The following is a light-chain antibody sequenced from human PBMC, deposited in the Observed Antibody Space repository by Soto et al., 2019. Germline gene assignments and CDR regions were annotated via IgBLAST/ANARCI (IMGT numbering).Light chain of an antibody. Sequence: QSALTQPPSASGSPGQSVTISCTGTSSDVGGCKFVSWYQQYPGKAPKLIIYEVSKRPSGVPDRFSGFKSGNTASLTVSGLQAEVEADYYCSSCAGSNNPYVFGTGTKLTV. J-gene: IGLJ1*01. CDR1: SSDVGGCKF. V-gene: IGLV2-8*01. CDR2: EVS. CDR3: SSCAGSNNPYV.